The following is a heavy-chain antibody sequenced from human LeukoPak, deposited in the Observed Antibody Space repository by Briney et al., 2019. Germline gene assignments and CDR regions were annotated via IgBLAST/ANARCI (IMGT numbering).Heavy chain of an antibody. CDR2: ISYDGSNK. V-gene: IGHV3-30-3*01. Sequence: GRSLRLSCAASGFTFSSYAMHWVRQAPGKGLEWVAVISYDGSNKYYADSVKGRFTISRDNSKNTLYLQMNSLRAEDTAVYYCARDRLVGDYWGQGTLVTVSS. J-gene: IGHJ4*02. D-gene: IGHD3-9*01. CDR3: ARDRLVGDY. CDR1: GFTFSSYA.